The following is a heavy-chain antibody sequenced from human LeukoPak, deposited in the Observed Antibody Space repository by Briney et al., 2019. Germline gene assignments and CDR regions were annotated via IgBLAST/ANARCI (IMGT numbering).Heavy chain of an antibody. CDR2: INSDGGDT. J-gene: IGHJ4*02. D-gene: IGHD6-19*01. CDR1: ELINTHYW. V-gene: IGHV3-74*01. Sequence: GGSLRLSCAASELINTHYWMHWVRQAPGKGLVWVSRINSDGGDTDYADSVKGRFTISRDNAKNTLFLEMNSLRAEDTAVYYCATIAVTTALDYWGQGVLVAVSS. CDR3: ATIAVTTALDY.